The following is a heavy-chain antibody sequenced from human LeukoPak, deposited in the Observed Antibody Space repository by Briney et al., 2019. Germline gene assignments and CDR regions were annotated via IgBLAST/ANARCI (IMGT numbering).Heavy chain of an antibody. CDR3: AREYGGYGNGGLGDY. D-gene: IGHD4-17*01. Sequence: AGGSLRLSCAASGFTVSSNYMSWVRQAPGKGLEWVSVIYSGGSTYYADSVKGRFTISRDNSKNTLYLQMNSLRAEDTAVYYCAREYGGYGNGGLGDYWGQGTLVTVSS. CDR2: IYSGGST. V-gene: IGHV3-66*01. CDR1: GFTVSSNY. J-gene: IGHJ4*02.